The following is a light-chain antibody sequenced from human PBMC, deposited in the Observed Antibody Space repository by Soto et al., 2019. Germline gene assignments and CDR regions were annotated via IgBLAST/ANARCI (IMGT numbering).Light chain of an antibody. CDR2: DAS. CDR3: QQSYNTPRA. CDR1: QSISRY. Sequence: DVQMTQSPSSLSASVGDRVTITCRASQSISRYLIWYQQKPGKAPNLLIYDASTLQSGVPSRFSVSGSGTNFTLTISSLQSEDFATYYCQQSYNTPRAFGQGTKVEIK. V-gene: IGKV1-39*01. J-gene: IGKJ1*01.